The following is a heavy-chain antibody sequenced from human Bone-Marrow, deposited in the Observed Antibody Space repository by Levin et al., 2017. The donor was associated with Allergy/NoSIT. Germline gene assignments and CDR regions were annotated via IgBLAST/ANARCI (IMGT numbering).Heavy chain of an antibody. CDR1: GGTFSSYA. V-gene: IGHV1-69*01. CDR2: IIPSFGTA. CDR3: AREMVWDMVRGGIAYNWFDP. D-gene: IGHD3-10*01. J-gene: IGHJ5*02. Sequence: GGSLRLSCKASGGTFSSYAISWVRQAPGQGLEWMGGIIPSFGTANYAQKFQGRVTITADESTSTAYMQLSSLRSEDTAVYYCAREMVWDMVRGGIAYNWFDPWGQGTLVTVSS.